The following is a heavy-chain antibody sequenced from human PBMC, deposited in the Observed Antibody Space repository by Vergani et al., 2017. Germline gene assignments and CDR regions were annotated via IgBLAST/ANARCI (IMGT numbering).Heavy chain of an antibody. CDR2: ISYDGSNK. J-gene: IGHJ4*02. CDR1: GFTFSSYA. V-gene: IGHV3-30*01. Sequence: QVQLVESGGGVVQPGRSLRLSCAASGFTFSSYAMHWVRQAPGKGLEWVAVISYDGSNKYYADSVKGRFTISRDNSKNTLYLQMNSLRAEDTAVYYCARGDDIVVVVGVDYWGQGTLVTVSS. D-gene: IGHD2-15*01. CDR3: ARGDDIVVVVGVDY.